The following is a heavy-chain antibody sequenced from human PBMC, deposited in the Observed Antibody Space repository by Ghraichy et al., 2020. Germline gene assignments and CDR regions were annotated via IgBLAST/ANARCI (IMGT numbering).Heavy chain of an antibody. CDR2: IYTSGST. J-gene: IGHJ6*02. Sequence: SETLSLTCTVSGGSISSYYWSWIRQPAGKGLEWIGRIYTSGSTNYNPSLKSRVTMSVDTSKNQFSLKLSSVTAADTAVYYCARDAPPAAMIPEHHYYYYYGMDVWGQGTTVTVSS. CDR1: GGSISSYY. V-gene: IGHV4-4*07. D-gene: IGHD2-2*01. CDR3: ARDAPPAAMIPEHHYYYYYGMDV.